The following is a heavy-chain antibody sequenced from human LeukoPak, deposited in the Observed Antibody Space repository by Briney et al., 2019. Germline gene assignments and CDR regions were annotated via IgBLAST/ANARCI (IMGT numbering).Heavy chain of an antibody. CDR2: INPNSGGT. J-gene: IGHJ6*02. Sequence: KPGASVKVSCKASGYTFTGYYMHRVRQAPGQGLEWMGWINPNSGGTNYAQKFQGRVTMTRDTSISTAYMELSRLRSDDTAVYYCARDRGYGSGSYYNVLNYYYYYGMDVWGQGTTVTVSS. CDR1: GYTFTGYY. CDR3: ARDRGYGSGSYYNVLNYYYYYGMDV. D-gene: IGHD3-10*01. V-gene: IGHV1-2*02.